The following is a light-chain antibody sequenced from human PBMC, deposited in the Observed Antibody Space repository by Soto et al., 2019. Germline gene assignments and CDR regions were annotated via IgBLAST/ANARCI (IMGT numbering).Light chain of an antibody. V-gene: IGKV3-11*01. CDR2: DAF. Sequence: EIVLTQSPATLSLSPGERATLSCRASQSVSRYLAWYQQKPGQAPRLLLYDAFNRATGIPARFSGSGSGTDFALTISRPAPEDFAVYYGQQRSNWPPNTFGQGTRLEIK. CDR1: QSVSRY. CDR3: QQRSNWPPNT. J-gene: IGKJ5*01.